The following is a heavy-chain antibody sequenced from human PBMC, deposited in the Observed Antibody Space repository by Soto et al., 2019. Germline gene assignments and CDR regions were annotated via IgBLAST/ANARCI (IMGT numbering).Heavy chain of an antibody. CDR2: ISGSGDST. V-gene: IGHV3-23*01. Sequence: HPGGSLRLSCAASGFTFSTYAMSWVRQAPGKGLEWVSVISGSGDSTYYADSVKGRFTISRDNSKNTLSLQMNSLRAEDTAVYYCAKSLEEIYYGSGSSPPYYFDYWGPGTLVTVSS. J-gene: IGHJ4*02. CDR3: AKSLEEIYYGSGSSPPYYFDY. D-gene: IGHD3-10*01. CDR1: GFTFSTYA.